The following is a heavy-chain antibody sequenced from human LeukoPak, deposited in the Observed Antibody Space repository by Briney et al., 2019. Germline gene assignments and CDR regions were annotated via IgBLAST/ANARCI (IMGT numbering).Heavy chain of an antibody. V-gene: IGHV4-39*07. Sequence: PSETLSLACTISSGSISSSSYYWGWIRQPPGKGLEWIGSIYYSGSTYYNPSLKSRVTISVDTSKNQFSLKLSSVTAADTAVYYCARDMLQQLAVDVWGKGTTVTVSS. CDR2: IYYSGST. CDR3: ARDMLQQLAVDV. CDR1: SGSISSSSYY. D-gene: IGHD6-13*01. J-gene: IGHJ6*04.